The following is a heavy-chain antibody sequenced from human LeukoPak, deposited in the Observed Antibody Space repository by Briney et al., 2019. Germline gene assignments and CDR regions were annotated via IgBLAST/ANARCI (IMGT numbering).Heavy chain of an antibody. CDR3: ATSGYSSGWYGVY. Sequence: GGSLRLSCAASGFTFSSYSMNWVRQAPGKGLEWVSSISSSSSYIYYADSVKGRFTISRDNAKSSLYLQMHSLRAEDTAVYYCATSGYSSGWYGVYWGQGTLVTVSS. CDR1: GFTFSSYS. D-gene: IGHD6-13*01. CDR2: ISSSSSYI. V-gene: IGHV3-21*01. J-gene: IGHJ4*02.